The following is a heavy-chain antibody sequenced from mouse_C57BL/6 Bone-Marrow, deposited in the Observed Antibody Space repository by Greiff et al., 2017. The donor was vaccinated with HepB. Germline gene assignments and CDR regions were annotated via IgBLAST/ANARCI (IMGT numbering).Heavy chain of an antibody. V-gene: IGHV1-5*01. CDR2: IYHGNSDN. Sequence: EVQLQQSGTVLARPGASVKMSCKTSGYTFTSYWMHWVKQRPGQGLEWIGAIYHGNSDNIYNQNFKGKAKLTAVTSASTAYMELSSLTNEDYSVYYCTRCLTTVDYYAMDYWGQGTSVTVSS. CDR3: TRCLTTVDYYAMDY. D-gene: IGHD1-1*01. J-gene: IGHJ4*01. CDR1: GYTFTSYW.